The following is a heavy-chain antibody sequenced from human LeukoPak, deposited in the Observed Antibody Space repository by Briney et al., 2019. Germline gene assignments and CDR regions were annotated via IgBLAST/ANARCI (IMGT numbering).Heavy chain of an antibody. J-gene: IGHJ3*02. Sequence: PSQTLSLTCTVSGGSISSGSYYWSWIRQPAGKGLEWIGRIYTSGSTNYNPSLKSRVTISVDTPKNQFSLKLSSVTAADTAVYYCARDSTTGAFDIWGQGTMVTVSS. CDR1: GGSISSGSYY. V-gene: IGHV4-61*02. CDR2: IYTSGST. D-gene: IGHD1-14*01. CDR3: ARDSTTGAFDI.